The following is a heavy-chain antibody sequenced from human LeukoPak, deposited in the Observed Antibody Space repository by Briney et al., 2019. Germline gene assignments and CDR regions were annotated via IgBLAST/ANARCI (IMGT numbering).Heavy chain of an antibody. V-gene: IGHV1-46*01. CDR3: ARDAEDTMIVVSRQGYFDL. CDR1: GYTFTSYY. J-gene: IGHJ2*01. D-gene: IGHD3-22*01. CDR2: INPSGGST. Sequence: GASVKVSCKASGYTFTSYYMHWVRQAPGQGLEWMGIINPSGGSTSYAQKFQGRVTMTRDTSTSTVYMELSSLRSEDTAVYHCARDAEDTMIVVSRQGYFDLWGRGTLVTVSS.